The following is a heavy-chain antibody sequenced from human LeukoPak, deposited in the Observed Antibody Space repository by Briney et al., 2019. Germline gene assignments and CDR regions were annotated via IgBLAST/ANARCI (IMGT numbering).Heavy chain of an antibody. CDR2: INAGNGNT. D-gene: IGHD3-9*01. CDR3: ARDSFGGGLRYFDWFISGESYDY. V-gene: IGHV1-3*01. CDR1: GYTFTSYA. Sequence: ASVKVSCKASGYTFTSYAMHWVRQAPGQRLEWMGWINAGNGNTKYSQKFQGRVTITRDTSASTAYMELSSLRSEDTAVYYCARDSFGGGLRYFDWFISGESYDYWGQGTLVTVSS. J-gene: IGHJ4*02.